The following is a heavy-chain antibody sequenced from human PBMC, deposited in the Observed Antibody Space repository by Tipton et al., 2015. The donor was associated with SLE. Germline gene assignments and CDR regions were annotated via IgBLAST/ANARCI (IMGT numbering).Heavy chain of an antibody. CDR3: AKVDRTNMVTSFDY. CDR1: GFSFSSYG. CDR2: ISYDGSKK. V-gene: IGHV3-30*19. Sequence: SGFSFSSYGMDWVRQAPGKGLEWVAFISYDGSKKYYADSVKGRFTISRDNSKNTLYLQMNSLRAEDTAVYYCAKVDRTNMVTSFDYWGQGTLVTVSS. J-gene: IGHJ4*02. D-gene: IGHD5-18*01.